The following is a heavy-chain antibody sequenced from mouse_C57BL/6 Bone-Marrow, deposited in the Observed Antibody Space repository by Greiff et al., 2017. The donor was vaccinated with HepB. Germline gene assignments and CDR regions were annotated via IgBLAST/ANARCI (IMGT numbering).Heavy chain of an antibody. Sequence: QVQLQQSGPELVKPGASVKISCKASGYAFSSSWMNWVKQRPGKGLEWIGRIYPGDGDTNYNGKFKGKATLTADKSSSTAYMQLSSLTSEDSAVYVCARTPRYSNYPAWFAYWGQGTLVTVSA. CDR3: ARTPRYSNYPAWFAY. CDR1: GYAFSSSW. CDR2: IYPGDGDT. D-gene: IGHD2-5*01. J-gene: IGHJ3*01. V-gene: IGHV1-82*01.